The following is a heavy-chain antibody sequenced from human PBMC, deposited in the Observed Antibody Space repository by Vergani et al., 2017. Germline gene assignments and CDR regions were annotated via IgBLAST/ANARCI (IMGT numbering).Heavy chain of an antibody. CDR1: GFTFSSYG. J-gene: IGHJ4*02. D-gene: IGHD6-13*01. CDR3: AKGGGYSHWRVVFDY. CDR2: ISYDGSNK. Sequence: VQLVESGGGLVKPGGSLRLSCAASGFTFSSYGMHWVRQAPGKGLEWVAVISYDGSNKYYADSVKGRFTISRDNSKNTLYLQMNSLRAEDTAVYYCAKGGGYSHWRVVFDYWGQGTLVSVSS. V-gene: IGHV3-30*18.